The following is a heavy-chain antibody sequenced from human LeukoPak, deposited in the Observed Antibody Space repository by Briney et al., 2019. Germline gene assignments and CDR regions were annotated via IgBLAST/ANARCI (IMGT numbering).Heavy chain of an antibody. CDR1: GGSISSSSNY. Sequence: SETLSLTCSVSGGSISSSSNYWGWIRQPPGKGLEWIGSIYYSGSTYYNPSLKSRVTISVDTSKNQFSLKLSSVTAADTAVYYCARHFSDYGGNSRSLYYYYMDVWGKGTTVTVSS. CDR3: ARHFSDYGGNSRSLYYYYMDV. D-gene: IGHD4-23*01. J-gene: IGHJ6*03. V-gene: IGHV4-39*01. CDR2: IYYSGST.